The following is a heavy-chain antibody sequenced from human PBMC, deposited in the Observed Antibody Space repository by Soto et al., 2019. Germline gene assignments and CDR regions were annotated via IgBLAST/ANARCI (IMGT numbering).Heavy chain of an antibody. Sequence: QEHLVQSGAEVKSPGASVKVSCKAAGYTFTGYYIHWVRQAPGQGLEWKGWINPNTGGANIAQKFQGWVTLTRDTSITTTYMEVNRLTSTDPAGYYCASDYYEGIATYGLEIWGQGTVVTVAS. CDR3: ASDYYEGIATYGLEI. D-gene: IGHD3-16*01. CDR1: GYTFTGYY. J-gene: IGHJ3*01. CDR2: INPNTGGA. V-gene: IGHV1-2*04.